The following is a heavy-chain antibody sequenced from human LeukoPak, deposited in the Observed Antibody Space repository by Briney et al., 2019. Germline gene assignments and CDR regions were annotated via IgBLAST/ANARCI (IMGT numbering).Heavy chain of an antibody. CDR1: GFTFSSYE. CDR2: ISGSGSTI. D-gene: IGHD3-16*01. V-gene: IGHV3-48*03. Sequence: PGGSLRLSCAASGFTFSSYEMNWVRQAPGKGLEWVSYISGSGSTIYYADSVKGRFTISRDNAKNSLYLQMNSLRAEDTAVYYCARELRTFDSWGQGTLVTVSS. CDR3: ARELRTFDS. J-gene: IGHJ4*02.